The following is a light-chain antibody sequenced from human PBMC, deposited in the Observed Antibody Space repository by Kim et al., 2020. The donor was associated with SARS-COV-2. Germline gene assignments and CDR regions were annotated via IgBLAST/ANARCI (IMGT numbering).Light chain of an antibody. V-gene: IGKV1-5*03. CDR2: KES. J-gene: IGKJ1*01. CDR3: QHYNSYPKT. Sequence: ASVGDRVTITCRASQSVSDSLAWYQQKPGKAPKFLLYKESILGAGVPSRFTGSGSATEFTLTINGLQPDDFATYYCQHYNSYPKTFGQGTKVDIK. CDR1: QSVSDS.